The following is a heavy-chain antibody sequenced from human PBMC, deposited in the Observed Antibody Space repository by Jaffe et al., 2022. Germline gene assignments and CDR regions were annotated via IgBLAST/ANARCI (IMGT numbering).Heavy chain of an antibody. CDR2: IYHSGST. Sequence: QVQLQESGPGLVKPSETLSLTCAVSGYSISSGYYWGWIRQPPGKGLEWIGSIYHSGSTYYNPSLKSRVTISVDTSKNQFSLKLSSVTAADTAVYYCATRLPYQYSSSWSPWVGAFDIWGQGTMVTVSS. V-gene: IGHV4-38-2*01. J-gene: IGHJ3*02. CDR1: GYSISSGYY. D-gene: IGHD6-13*01. CDR3: ATRLPYQYSSSWSPWVGAFDI.